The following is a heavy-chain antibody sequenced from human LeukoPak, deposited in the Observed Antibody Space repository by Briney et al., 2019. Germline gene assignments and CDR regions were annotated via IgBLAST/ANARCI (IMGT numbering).Heavy chain of an antibody. CDR2: INPSGGST. J-gene: IGHJ3*02. CDR1: GYTFTSYY. V-gene: IGHV1-46*01. D-gene: IGHD2-21*02. Sequence: ASVKVSCKASGYTFTSYYMHWVRQAPGQGLEWMGIINPSGGSTSYAQKFQGRVTMTRDTSTSTAYMELSSLRSEDTAVYFCARSYDCGGDCFEAFDIWGQGTMVTVSS. CDR3: ARSYDCGGDCFEAFDI.